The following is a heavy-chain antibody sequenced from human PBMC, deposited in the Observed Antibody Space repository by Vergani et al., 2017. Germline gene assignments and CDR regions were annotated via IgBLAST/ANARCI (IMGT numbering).Heavy chain of an antibody. CDR2: SNAGNGNT. Sequence: QVQLVQSGAEVKKPGASVKVSCKASGYTFTSYAMHWARQAPGQRLEWMGWSNAGNGNTKYSQEFQGRVTITRDTSASTAYMELSSLRSEDMAVYYCARDTDYYDSSGYPDEPDGAFDIWGQGTMVTVSS. CDR3: ARDTDYYDSSGYPDEPDGAFDI. J-gene: IGHJ3*02. V-gene: IGHV1-3*02. CDR1: GYTFTSYA. D-gene: IGHD3-22*01.